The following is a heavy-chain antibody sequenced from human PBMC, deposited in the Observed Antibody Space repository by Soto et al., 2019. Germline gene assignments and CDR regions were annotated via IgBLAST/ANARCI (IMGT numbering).Heavy chain of an antibody. D-gene: IGHD3-3*01. CDR1: GGSFSGYY. V-gene: IGHV4-34*01. J-gene: IGHJ6*02. CDR3: AKEPVSITIFGVNGMDV. CDR2: INHSGST. Sequence: PSETLSLTCAVYGGSFSGYYWSWIRQPPGKGLEWIGEINHSGSTNYNPSLKSRVTISVDTSKNQFSLKLSSVTAADTAVYYCAKEPVSITIFGVNGMDVWGQGTTVTVS.